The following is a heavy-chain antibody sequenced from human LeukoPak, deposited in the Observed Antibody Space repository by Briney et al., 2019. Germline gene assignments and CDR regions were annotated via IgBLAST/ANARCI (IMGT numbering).Heavy chain of an antibody. Sequence: ASVKVSCKASGYTFTGYYMHWVRQAPGQGLEWMGWINPNSGGTNYAQKFQGRVTMTRDTSISTAYMELSRLRSDDTAVYYCARDLVIERPTINRFDPRGQGTLVTVSS. V-gene: IGHV1-2*02. D-gene: IGHD5-24*01. CDR2: INPNSGGT. CDR1: GYTFTGYY. J-gene: IGHJ5*02. CDR3: ARDLVIERPTINRFDP.